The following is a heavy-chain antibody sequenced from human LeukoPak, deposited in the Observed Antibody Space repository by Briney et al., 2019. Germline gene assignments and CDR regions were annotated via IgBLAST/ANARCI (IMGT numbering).Heavy chain of an antibody. Sequence: PGRSLRLSCAASGFTFDDYAMHWVRHAPGKGLEWVSAISGSGGSTYYADSVKGRFTISRDNSKNTLYLQMNSLRAEDTAIYYCAKGSYSTTVVPRYYYYGMDVWGQGTTVTVSS. CDR1: GFTFDDYA. D-gene: IGHD4-23*01. V-gene: IGHV3-23*01. J-gene: IGHJ6*02. CDR3: AKGSYSTTVVPRYYYYGMDV. CDR2: ISGSGGST.